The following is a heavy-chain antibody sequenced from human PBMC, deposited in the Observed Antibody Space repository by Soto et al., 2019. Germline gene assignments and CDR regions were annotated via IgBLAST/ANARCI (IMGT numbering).Heavy chain of an antibody. CDR1: GFTFSSYS. J-gene: IGHJ6*02. CDR3: ARDRGSSGYYYYGMDV. V-gene: IGHV3-21*01. Sequence: PGGSLSLSCAASGFTFSSYSMNWVRQAPGKGLEWVSSISSSSSYIYYADSVKGRFTISRANAKNSLYLQMNSLRAEDTAVYYCARDRGSSGYYYYGMDVWGQGTTVTVSS. CDR2: ISSSSSYI. D-gene: IGHD3-10*01.